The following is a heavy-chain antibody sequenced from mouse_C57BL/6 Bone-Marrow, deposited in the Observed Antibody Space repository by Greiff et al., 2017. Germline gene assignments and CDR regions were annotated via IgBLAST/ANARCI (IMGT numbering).Heavy chain of an antibody. V-gene: IGHV5-12*01. J-gene: IGHJ3*01. CDR1: GFTFSDYY. CDR2: ISNGGGST. Sequence: DVHLVESGGGLVQPGGSLKLSCAASGFTFSDYYMYWVRQTPEKRLEWVAYISNGGGSTYYPDTVKGRFTISRDNAKNTLYLQMSRLKSEDTAMYYCARDYYGSPGWFAYWGQGTLVTVSA. D-gene: IGHD1-1*01. CDR3: ARDYYGSPGWFAY.